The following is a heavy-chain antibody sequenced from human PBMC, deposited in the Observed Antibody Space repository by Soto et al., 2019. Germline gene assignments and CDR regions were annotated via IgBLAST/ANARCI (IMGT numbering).Heavy chain of an antibody. CDR3: AREWRGSVPPLDY. CDR2: ISYDGSNK. D-gene: IGHD3-3*01. J-gene: IGHJ4*02. Sequence: GGSLRLSCAASGFTFSSYAMHWVRQAPGKGLEWVAVISYDGSNKYYADSVKGRFTISRDNSKNTLYLQMNSLRAEDTAVYYFAREWRGSVPPLDYWGQGTLVTVSS. CDR1: GFTFSSYA. V-gene: IGHV3-30-3*01.